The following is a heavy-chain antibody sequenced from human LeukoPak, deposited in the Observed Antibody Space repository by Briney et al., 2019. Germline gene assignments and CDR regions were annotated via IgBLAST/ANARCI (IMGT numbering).Heavy chain of an antibody. J-gene: IGHJ4*02. D-gene: IGHD2-8*01. Sequence: GASLGLSCAASGFTFSSYAMSWVRQAPGKGLEWVSAISGSGGSTYYADSVKGRFTISRDNSKNTLYLQMNSLRAEDTAVYYCAKDYCTNGVCWFDYWGQGTLVTVSS. V-gene: IGHV3-23*01. CDR2: ISGSGGST. CDR3: AKDYCTNGVCWFDY. CDR1: GFTFSSYA.